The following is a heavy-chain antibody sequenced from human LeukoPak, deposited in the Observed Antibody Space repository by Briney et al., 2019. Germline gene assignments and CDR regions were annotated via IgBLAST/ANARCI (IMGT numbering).Heavy chain of an antibody. V-gene: IGHV3-30*03. CDR3: ARYLFSDFYFDH. J-gene: IGHJ4*02. CDR1: GFTFSSYG. Sequence: GGSLRLSCAASGFTFSSYGMHWVRQAPGKGLEWVAVISYDGSNKYYADSVKGRFTISRDNSKNTLYLQMTSLKTEDTAVYFCARYLFSDFYFDHWGQGTLVTVSS. D-gene: IGHD2-21*01. CDR2: ISYDGSNK.